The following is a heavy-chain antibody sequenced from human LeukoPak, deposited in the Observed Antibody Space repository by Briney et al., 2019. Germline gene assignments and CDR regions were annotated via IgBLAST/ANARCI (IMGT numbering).Heavy chain of an antibody. CDR2: ISETSSHI. Sequence: PGGSLSLSCAASGFTFSSHSMNLVRQAPGKGLEWVSYISETSSHIYYAKSVRGRFTISRDNAKNSLYLQLNSLRVEDTAVYYCARDDAPTARASGMDVWGKGTTVIVSS. D-gene: IGHD6-6*01. V-gene: IGHV3-21*06. J-gene: IGHJ6*04. CDR1: GFTFSSHS. CDR3: ARDDAPTARASGMDV.